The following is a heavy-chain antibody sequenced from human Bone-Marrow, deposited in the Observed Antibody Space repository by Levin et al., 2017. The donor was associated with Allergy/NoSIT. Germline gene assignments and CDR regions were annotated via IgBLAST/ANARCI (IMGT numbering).Heavy chain of an antibody. D-gene: IGHD1-26*01. V-gene: IGHV1-2*02. J-gene: IGHJ4*02. CDR2: ISRDTGGT. CDR1: GYTFSDYY. Sequence: ASVKVSCKPSGYTFSDYYIHWIRQAPGQGLEWMGWISRDTGGTRYAQKFQGRIIMTRDTSISTAYLELTRLRSDDTAVYYCARGESVVGTTGACYFDSWGQGSLVTVSS. CDR3: ARGESVVGTTGACYFDS.